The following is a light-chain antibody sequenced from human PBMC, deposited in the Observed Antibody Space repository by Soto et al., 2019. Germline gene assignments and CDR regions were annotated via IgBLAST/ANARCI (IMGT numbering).Light chain of an antibody. V-gene: IGKV2-28*01. Sequence: DIVMTQSPLSLPVTPGEPASISCRYSQSLLHSNGYNYLDWYLQKPGQSPQLLIYLGSNRASGVPDRFSGSGLCTDFTLKISRVEAEDVGVYYCMQALQTPRTFGGGTKVES. CDR1: QSLLHSNGYNY. CDR2: LGS. J-gene: IGKJ4*01. CDR3: MQALQTPRT.